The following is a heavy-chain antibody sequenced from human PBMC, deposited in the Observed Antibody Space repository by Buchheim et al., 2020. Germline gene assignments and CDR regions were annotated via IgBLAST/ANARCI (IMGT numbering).Heavy chain of an antibody. J-gene: IGHJ4*02. CDR1: GGFFSGYY. V-gene: IGHV4-34*01. Sequence: QVQLQQWGAGLLKPSETLSLTCAVYGGFFSGYYWSWIRQPPGKGLEWIGEINHSGSTNYNPSLKSRVTISVDTSKNQFSLKLSSVTAADTAVYYCARVSYYYDSSGYYYGRKKGAFDYWGQGTL. D-gene: IGHD3-22*01. CDR3: ARVSYYYDSSGYYYGRKKGAFDY. CDR2: INHSGST.